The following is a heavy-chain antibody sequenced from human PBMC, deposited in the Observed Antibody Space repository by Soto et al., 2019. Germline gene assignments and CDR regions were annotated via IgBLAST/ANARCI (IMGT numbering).Heavy chain of an antibody. Sequence: TSVKVSCKASGGTFSSYAISWVRQAPGQGLEWMGGIIPIFGTANYAQKFQGRVTITADESTSTAYMELSSLRSEDTAVYYCARGRAGRYSSSWYNWFDPWGQGTLVTVS. J-gene: IGHJ5*02. CDR2: IIPIFGTA. CDR1: GGTFSSYA. D-gene: IGHD6-13*01. V-gene: IGHV1-69*13. CDR3: ARGRAGRYSSSWYNWFDP.